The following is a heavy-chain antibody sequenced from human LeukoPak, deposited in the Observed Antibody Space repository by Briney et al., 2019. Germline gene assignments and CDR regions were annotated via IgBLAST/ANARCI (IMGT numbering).Heavy chain of an antibody. CDR2: INHSGST. V-gene: IGHV4-39*07. J-gene: IGHJ4*02. CDR1: GGSISSGGYY. D-gene: IGHD3-22*01. CDR3: ASYDSSGYYPY. Sequence: SETQSLTCTVSGGSISSGGYYWSWIRQPPGKGLEWIGEINHSGSTNYNPSLKSRVTISVDTSKNQFSLKLSSVTAADTAVYYCASYDSSGYYPYWGQGTLVTVSS.